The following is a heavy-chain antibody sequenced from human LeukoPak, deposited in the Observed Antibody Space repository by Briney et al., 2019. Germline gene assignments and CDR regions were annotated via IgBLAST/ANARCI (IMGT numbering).Heavy chain of an antibody. J-gene: IGHJ4*02. Sequence: PGGSLRLSCAASGFTFSNYAMHWFRQAPGKGLEWVTFIRYDGSNKYYAESVKGRFTISRDNSKNTLYPQMSSLRAEDTAVYYCAKAIHSSSSGVVDYWGQGTLVTVSS. CDR1: GFTFSNYA. V-gene: IGHV3-30*02. CDR2: IRYDGSNK. CDR3: AKAIHSSSSGVVDY. D-gene: IGHD6-6*01.